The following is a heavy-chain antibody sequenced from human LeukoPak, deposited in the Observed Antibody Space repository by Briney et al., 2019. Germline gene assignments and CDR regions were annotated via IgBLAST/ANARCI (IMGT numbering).Heavy chain of an antibody. Sequence: GGSLRLSCAASGFTVSSNYTSWVRQAPGKGLEWVSVIYSGGSTYYADSVKGRFTISRDNSKNTLYLQMNSLRVEDTAVYYCARVSFRYYFDYWGQGTLVTVSS. CDR1: GFTVSSNY. CDR2: IYSGGST. V-gene: IGHV3-53*01. D-gene: IGHD2-21*01. CDR3: ARVSFRYYFDY. J-gene: IGHJ4*02.